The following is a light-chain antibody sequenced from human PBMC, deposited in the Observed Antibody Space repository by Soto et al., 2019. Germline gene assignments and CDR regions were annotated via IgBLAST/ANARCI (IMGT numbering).Light chain of an antibody. V-gene: IGKV2-30*01. Sequence: DVVMTQSPLSLPVTLGQPASISCRSSQSLVSSDGNTYLIWFQQRPGQSPRRLIYKVSNRDSGVPDRFSGSGSGPDFTLEISRVEAEDVGVYYCMQGTHWPWTFGQWTKVEIK. CDR3: MQGTHWPWT. CDR2: KVS. J-gene: IGKJ1*01. CDR1: QSLVSSDGNTY.